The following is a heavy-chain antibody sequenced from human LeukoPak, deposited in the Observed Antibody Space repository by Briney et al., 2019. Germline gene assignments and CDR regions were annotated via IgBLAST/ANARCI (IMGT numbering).Heavy chain of an antibody. V-gene: IGHV3-33*01. CDR2: IWYDGSNK. D-gene: IGHD3-22*01. CDR1: GFTFSSYG. CDR3: AREYYYDSSGLFDY. J-gene: IGHJ4*02. Sequence: GRSLRLSCAASGFTFSSYGMHWVRQAPGKGLEGVAVIWYDGSNKYYADSVKGRFTISRDNSKNTLYLQMNSLRAEDTAVYYCAREYYYDSSGLFDYWGQGTLVTVSS.